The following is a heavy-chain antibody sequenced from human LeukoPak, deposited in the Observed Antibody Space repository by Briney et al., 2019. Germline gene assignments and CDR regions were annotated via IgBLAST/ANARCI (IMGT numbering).Heavy chain of an antibody. CDR3: ARDRGSYPDY. V-gene: IGHV4-59*01. D-gene: IGHD1-26*01. CDR1: GGSISSYY. CDR2: IYYSGST. J-gene: IGHJ4*02. Sequence: SEALSLTCTVSGGSISSYYWSWIRQPPGKGLEWIGYIYYSGSTNYNPSLKSRVTISVDTSKNQFSLKLSSVTAADTAVYYCARDRGSYPDYWGQGTLVTVSS.